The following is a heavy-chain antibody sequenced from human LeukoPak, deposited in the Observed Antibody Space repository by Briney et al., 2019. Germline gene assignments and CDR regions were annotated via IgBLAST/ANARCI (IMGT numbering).Heavy chain of an antibody. CDR1: GYTFTDYY. J-gene: IGHJ4*02. CDR3: ARDHYYRSGSPFFDY. D-gene: IGHD3-10*01. Sequence: ASVKVSCKASGYTFTDYYMYWVRQAPGQGLEWMGWINPNTGDTNYAQEFQAWVTLTRDTSISTAYMELNRLRPDDTAVYYCARDHYYRSGSPFFDYWGRGTLVTVSS. V-gene: IGHV1-2*04. CDR2: INPNTGDT.